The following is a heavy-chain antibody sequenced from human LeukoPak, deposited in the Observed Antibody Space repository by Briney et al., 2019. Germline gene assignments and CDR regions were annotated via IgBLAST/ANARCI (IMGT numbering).Heavy chain of an antibody. Sequence: SETLSLTCAVSGGSINSGDYFWSWIRQPPGKGLEWIGSIYYSGSTYYNPSLKSRVTISVDTSKNQFSLKLSSVTAADTAVYYCARWNRGYSYGQIADGGYYFDYWGQGTLVTVSS. V-gene: IGHV4-39*01. J-gene: IGHJ4*02. CDR2: IYYSGST. D-gene: IGHD5-18*01. CDR1: GGSINSGDYF. CDR3: ARWNRGYSYGQIADGGYYFDY.